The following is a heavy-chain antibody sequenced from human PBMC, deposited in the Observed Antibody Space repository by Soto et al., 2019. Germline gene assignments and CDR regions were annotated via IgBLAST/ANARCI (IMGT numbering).Heavy chain of an antibody. J-gene: IGHJ6*03. CDR3: ARKGAAASYAHYYMDV. Sequence: SETMSLTCTVSGGSINPYYWSWIRQPPGKGLEWIGYVYYSGNTNYNPSLESRVTISVDTSRNQFSLNLTSATAADTAVYYCARKGAAASYAHYYMDVWGRGTTVTVSS. D-gene: IGHD6-13*01. CDR1: GGSINPYY. V-gene: IGHV4-59*01. CDR2: VYYSGNT.